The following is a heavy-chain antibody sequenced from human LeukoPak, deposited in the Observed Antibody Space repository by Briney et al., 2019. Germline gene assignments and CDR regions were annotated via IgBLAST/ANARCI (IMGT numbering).Heavy chain of an antibody. J-gene: IGHJ4*02. D-gene: IGHD3-10*01. CDR2: IIPIFGTA. V-gene: IGHV1-69*13. CDR3: ARAPYYYGSGSYYLGLDY. Sequence: SVKVSCKASGGTFSSYAISWVRQAPGQGLEWMGGIIPIFGTANYAQKFQGRVTITADESTSTAYMELSSLRSEDTAVYYCARAPYYYGSGSYYLGLDYWGQGTLVTVSS. CDR1: GGTFSSYA.